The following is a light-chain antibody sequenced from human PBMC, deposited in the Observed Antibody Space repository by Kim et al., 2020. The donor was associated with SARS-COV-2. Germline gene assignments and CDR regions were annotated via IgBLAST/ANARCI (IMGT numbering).Light chain of an antibody. CDR1: QGISNY. V-gene: IGKV1-27*01. CDR2: SAS. J-gene: IGKJ1*01. Sequence: ASVGDRVTLTCRASQGISNYLALYQQKPGKLPNLLIYSASTLQSGVPSRFSGSGSGTDFSLTISSLQLEDVATYYCQKYNSAPWTFGQGTKVEIK. CDR3: QKYNSAPWT.